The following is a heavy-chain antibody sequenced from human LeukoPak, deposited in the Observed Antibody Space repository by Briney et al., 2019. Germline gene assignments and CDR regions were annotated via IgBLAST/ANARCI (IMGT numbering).Heavy chain of an antibody. J-gene: IGHJ3*02. Sequence: ASVKVSCKVSGYTLTELSMHWVRQAPGKGLEWMVGFDPEDGETIYAQKFQGRVTMTEDTSTDTAYMELSSLRSEDTAVYYCATDPPAMDDDAFDTWGQGTMVTVSS. CDR3: ATDPPAMDDDAFDT. V-gene: IGHV1-24*01. CDR1: GYTLTELS. D-gene: IGHD2-2*01. CDR2: FDPEDGET.